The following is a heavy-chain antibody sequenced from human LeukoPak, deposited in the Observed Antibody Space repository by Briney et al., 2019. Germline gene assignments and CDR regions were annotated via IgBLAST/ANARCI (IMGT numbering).Heavy chain of an antibody. CDR3: AKGVAVAVTEQPLFDY. D-gene: IGHD6-19*01. Sequence: PGRSLRLSCAASGFTFSSYAMHWVRQAPGKGLEWVAVISYDGSNKYYADSVKGRFTISRDNSKNTLYLQMNSLRAEDTAVYYCAKGVAVAVTEQPLFDYWGQGTLVTVSS. CDR1: GFTFSSYA. J-gene: IGHJ4*02. CDR2: ISYDGSNK. V-gene: IGHV3-30-3*01.